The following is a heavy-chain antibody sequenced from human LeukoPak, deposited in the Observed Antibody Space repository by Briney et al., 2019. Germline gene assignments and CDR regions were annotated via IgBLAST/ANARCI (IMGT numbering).Heavy chain of an antibody. CDR2: IYYSGST. D-gene: IGHD1-14*01. V-gene: IGHV4-59*01. Sequence: PSETLSLTCTVSGGSISSYYWSWIRQPPGKGLEWIGYIYYSGSTNYNPSLKSRVTISVDTSKNQFSLKLSSVTDADTAVYYCAREVYYYFDYWGQGTLVTVSS. CDR3: AREVYYYFDY. J-gene: IGHJ4*02. CDR1: GGSISSYY.